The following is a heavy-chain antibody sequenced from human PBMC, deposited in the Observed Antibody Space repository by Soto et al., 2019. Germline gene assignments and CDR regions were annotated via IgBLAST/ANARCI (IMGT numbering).Heavy chain of an antibody. V-gene: IGHV1-69*02. Sequence: QVQLVQSGTEVKKPGSSVKVSCKASGGTFRNYPINWVRQAPGQGLEWMGSIFPLTDIPDYAQNFQATLTISADKSTSTSYMELSSLRSDDTAMYFCARCPLFVSNYFESWSQGTLVTVSS. CDR1: GGTFRNYP. CDR2: IFPLTDIP. CDR3: ARCPLFVSNYFES. D-gene: IGHD3-10*01. J-gene: IGHJ4*02.